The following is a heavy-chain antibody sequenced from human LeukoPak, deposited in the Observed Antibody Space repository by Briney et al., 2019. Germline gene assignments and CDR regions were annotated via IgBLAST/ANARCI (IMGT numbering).Heavy chain of an antibody. CDR2: ISYDGSNK. CDR1: VFTFSSYA. J-gene: IGHJ3*02. Sequence: GGSLRLSCAASVFTFSSYAMHWVRQAPGKGLEWVAVISYDGSNKYYADSVKGRFTISRDNSKNTLYLQMNSLRAEDTAVYYCARGHYDFWSGYYSPGDAFDIWGQGTMVTVSS. CDR3: ARGHYDFWSGYYSPGDAFDI. D-gene: IGHD3-3*01. V-gene: IGHV3-30*04.